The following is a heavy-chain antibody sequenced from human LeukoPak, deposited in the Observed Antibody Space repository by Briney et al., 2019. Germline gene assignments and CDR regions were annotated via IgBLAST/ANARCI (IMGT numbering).Heavy chain of an antibody. CDR3: AKHYDSSGVDI. V-gene: IGHV3-23*01. CDR2: ICGSGGCT. D-gene: IGHD3-22*01. Sequence: GGSLRLSCAASGCTFSSYAMSWVRQAPGKGLEWVSSICGSGGCTYYADSVKGRFTISRDNSKNTLYLQMNSLRAEDTAVYYCAKHYDSSGVDIWGQGTMVTVSS. J-gene: IGHJ3*02. CDR1: GCTFSSYA.